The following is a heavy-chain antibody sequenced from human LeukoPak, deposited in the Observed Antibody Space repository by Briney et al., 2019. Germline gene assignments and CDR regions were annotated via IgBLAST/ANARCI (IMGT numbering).Heavy chain of an antibody. CDR3: AKGGLVHPLHI. D-gene: IGHD3/OR15-3a*01. CDR2: IRSDGSDT. Sequence: GGSLRLSCAASGFTFSDTWMHWVRQAPGEGLVWVSRIRSDGSDTRYAESVKGRFTISRDNAKNTLYLQMNSLRAEDTAVYYCAKGGLVHPLHIWGQGTMVTVSS. CDR1: GFTFSDTW. V-gene: IGHV3-74*01. J-gene: IGHJ3*02.